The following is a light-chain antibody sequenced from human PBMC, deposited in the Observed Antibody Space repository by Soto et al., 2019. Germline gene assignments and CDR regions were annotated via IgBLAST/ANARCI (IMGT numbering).Light chain of an antibody. J-gene: IGKJ3*01. Sequence: EVVLTQSPGTLSLSAGERATLSCRASQSVASNHLAWYQQEPGQPPRLLIYDASTRAAGIPDRFSGSGSGTDFTLTISRLEPEDFGVFFCHHYGRSPIFTFGPGTTVDMK. CDR2: DAS. CDR1: QSVASNH. V-gene: IGKV3-20*01. CDR3: HHYGRSPIFT.